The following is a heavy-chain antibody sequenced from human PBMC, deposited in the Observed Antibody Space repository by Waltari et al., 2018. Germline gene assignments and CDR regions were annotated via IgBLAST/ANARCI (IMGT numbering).Heavy chain of an antibody. CDR1: GYTFNGHY. CDR2: INPNSGGT. V-gene: IGHV1-2*02. Sequence: QVQLVQSGAEVKKPGASVKVSCKASGYTFNGHYMHWVRQAPGKGLEWMGWINPNSGGTNYAQKFQGRVTMTRDTSISTAYMELSRLRSDDTAVYYCARDIVVVPAAMSPGFDYWGQGTLVTVSS. D-gene: IGHD2-2*01. CDR3: ARDIVVVPAAMSPGFDY. J-gene: IGHJ4*02.